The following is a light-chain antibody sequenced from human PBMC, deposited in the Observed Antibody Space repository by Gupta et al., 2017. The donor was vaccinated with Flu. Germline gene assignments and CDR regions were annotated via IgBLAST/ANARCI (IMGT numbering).Light chain of an antibody. Sequence: SVLTQPPSVSGVPGRRVTIFCTVSDSNIAAPFDVHWYQQHPGAAPKLLNYGNNKRPSGDPDLFSGSKSGMSASLVITGLQADDEAIYYCQSYDNRVRGSKVFGGGTKLTVL. J-gene: IGLJ3*02. CDR1: DSNIAAPFD. CDR3: QSYDNRVRGSKV. CDR2: GNN. V-gene: IGLV1-40*01.